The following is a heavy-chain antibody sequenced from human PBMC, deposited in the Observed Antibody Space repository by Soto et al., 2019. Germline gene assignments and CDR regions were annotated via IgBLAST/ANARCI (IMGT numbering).Heavy chain of an antibody. J-gene: IGHJ5*02. D-gene: IGHD6-19*01. Sequence: GSLRLCCAASGFTFSSYAMSWVRQAPGKGLEWVSAISGTGGSTYYADSVKGRFTISRDNSKNTLYLQMSSLRAEDTAVYYCAKDSSAWSNWFGPWGQGTLVTVSS. CDR3: AKDSSAWSNWFGP. CDR2: ISGTGGST. V-gene: IGHV3-23*01. CDR1: GFTFSSYA.